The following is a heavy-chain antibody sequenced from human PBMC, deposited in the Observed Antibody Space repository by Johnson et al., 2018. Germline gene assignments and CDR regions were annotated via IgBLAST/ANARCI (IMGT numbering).Heavy chain of an antibody. Sequence: VQLVQSGGGLVQPGGSLRLSCAASGFTFSRYDMHWVRQATGKGLEWVSGIGTAGDTYYLGSVKGRFTISRENVKNSLYLQMNSLSAGDTAIYYCARGGGMDWFDPWGQGTLVTVSS. V-gene: IGHV3-13*01. CDR1: GFTFSRYD. CDR3: ARGGGMDWFDP. D-gene: IGHD3-16*01. CDR2: IGTAGDT. J-gene: IGHJ5*02.